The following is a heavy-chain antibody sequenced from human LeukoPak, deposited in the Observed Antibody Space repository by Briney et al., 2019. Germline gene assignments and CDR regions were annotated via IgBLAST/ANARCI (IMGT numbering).Heavy chain of an antibody. Sequence: GGSLRLSCAASGFTFSSYAMSWVRQAPGKGLEWVSAISGSGGGTYYADSVKGRFTISRDNSKNTLYLQMNSLRAEDTAVYYCAKDSSSSLYYYYGMDVWGQGTTVTVSS. J-gene: IGHJ6*02. CDR2: ISGSGGGT. D-gene: IGHD6-6*01. CDR1: GFTFSSYA. CDR3: AKDSSSSLYYYYGMDV. V-gene: IGHV3-23*01.